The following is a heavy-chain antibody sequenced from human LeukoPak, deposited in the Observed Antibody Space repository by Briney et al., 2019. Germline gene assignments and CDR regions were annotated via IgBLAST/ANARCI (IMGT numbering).Heavy chain of an antibody. D-gene: IGHD4-17*01. CDR1: GFTVTDNY. CDR2: IYPDGRT. V-gene: IGHV3-53*01. Sequence: GGSLRLSCAVSGFTVTDNYMSWVRQAPGKGLQWVSDIYPDGRTYYADSMKGRLTISRDISRNTLLLQMNSLRPDDTAVHYCARTNPVYGDYDYWGQGTLVTVSS. CDR3: ARTNPVYGDYDY. J-gene: IGHJ4*02.